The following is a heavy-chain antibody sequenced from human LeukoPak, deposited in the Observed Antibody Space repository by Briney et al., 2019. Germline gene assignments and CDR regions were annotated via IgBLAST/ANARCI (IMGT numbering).Heavy chain of an antibody. CDR2: VSADGRTQ. CDR3: AREFGHNRWYFDY. CDR1: GFTFRTYS. Sequence: PGGSLRLSCAASGFTFRTYSIHWARQAPGKGREWVTVVSADGRTQLYSDSVKGRFTVSRDNSLNTLHLQMNSLKTEDTAVYYCAREFGHNRWYFDYWGQGALVTVSS. D-gene: IGHD5-24*01. J-gene: IGHJ4*02. V-gene: IGHV3-30*03.